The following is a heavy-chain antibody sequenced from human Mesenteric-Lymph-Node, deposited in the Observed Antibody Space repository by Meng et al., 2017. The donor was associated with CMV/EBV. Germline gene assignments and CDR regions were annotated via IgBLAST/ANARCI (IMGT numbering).Heavy chain of an antibody. D-gene: IGHD2-2*01. V-gene: IGHV1-69*06. Sequence: TFSSNVFTWVRQVPGQGLEWMGGIIPILGTSNSAQMFQGRVTITADKSTSTAYMELSSLRFDDTAVYYCASNSRYCSSISCANWDFEFWGRGTLVTVSS. CDR1: TFSSNV. J-gene: IGHJ2*01. CDR2: IIPILGTS. CDR3: ASNSRYCSSISCANWDFEF.